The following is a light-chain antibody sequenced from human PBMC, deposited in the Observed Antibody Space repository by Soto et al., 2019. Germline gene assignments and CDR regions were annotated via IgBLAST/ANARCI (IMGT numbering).Light chain of an antibody. V-gene: IGLV2-11*01. Sequence: QSPLTQPRSVSGSPGQSVTISCTGTSSDIGGHISVSCFQQHPGKAPKLMIYDVSKRPSGVPDRFSGSKSGNTASLTISGLQAEDEADYYCCSSAGAFYVFGTGTKVTVL. CDR1: SSDIGGHIS. J-gene: IGLJ1*01. CDR3: CSSAGAFYV. CDR2: DVS.